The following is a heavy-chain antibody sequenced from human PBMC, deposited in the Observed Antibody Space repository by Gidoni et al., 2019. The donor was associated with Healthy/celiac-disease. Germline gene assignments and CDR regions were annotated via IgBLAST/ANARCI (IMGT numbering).Heavy chain of an antibody. CDR1: GFTFSSYG. D-gene: IGHD3-3*01. Sequence: QVQLVESGGGVVQPGRSLRLSCAASGFTFSSYGMHWVRQAPGKGLEWVAVIWYDGSNKYYADSVKGRFTISRDNSKNTLYLQMNSLRAEDTAVYYCARDRITIFGVVYDAFDIWGQGTMVTVSS. V-gene: IGHV3-33*01. CDR3: ARDRITIFGVVYDAFDI. J-gene: IGHJ3*02. CDR2: IWYDGSNK.